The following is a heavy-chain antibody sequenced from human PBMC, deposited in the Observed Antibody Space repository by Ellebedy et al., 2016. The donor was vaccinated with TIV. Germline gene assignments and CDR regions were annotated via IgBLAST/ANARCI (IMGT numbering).Heavy chain of an antibody. CDR1: GFTFSNAW. CDR2: ITRKSDGGTT. Sequence: GESLKISCAASGFTFSNAWMGWVRQAPGKGLEWVGRITRKSDGGTTDYAAPVRGRFTISRDDSKDTLYLQMNSLKTEDTAVYYCTTSLSGWLSKPAYWGQGTLVTVSS. CDR3: TTSLSGWLSKPAY. J-gene: IGHJ4*02. V-gene: IGHV3-15*01. D-gene: IGHD6-19*01.